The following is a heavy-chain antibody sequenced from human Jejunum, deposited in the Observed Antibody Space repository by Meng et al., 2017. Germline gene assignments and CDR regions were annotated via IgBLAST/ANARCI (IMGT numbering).Heavy chain of an antibody. CDR1: GDSISSSYW. CDR2: IYHSGTT. J-gene: IGHJ1*01. Sequence: QVRLQESGPGLGKPWGTLSLTGPVSGDSISSSYWWSWVRQSPGKGLEWIGEIYHSGTTNYNPSLKSRVTLSVDKSKNQFSLNLSSVTAADTAVYFCARDFEALNGVWGQGTLVTVSS. V-gene: IGHV4-4*02. D-gene: IGHD2-8*01. CDR3: ARDFEALNGV.